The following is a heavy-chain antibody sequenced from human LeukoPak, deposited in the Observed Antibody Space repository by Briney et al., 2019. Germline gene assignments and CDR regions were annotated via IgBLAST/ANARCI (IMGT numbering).Heavy chain of an antibody. Sequence: SETPSLTCTVSGDSISGTPYGWGWIRQPPGNGLEWIANIYYSGSANYNPSLGSRTTISVDTSNNQFSLNLRSVTAADTAVYYCTRQTGLSGWPNILFDSWAQGVLVTFSS. D-gene: IGHD6-19*01. CDR3: TRQTGLSGWPNILFDS. V-gene: IGHV4-39*01. J-gene: IGHJ4*02. CDR1: GDSISGTPYG. CDR2: IYYSGSA.